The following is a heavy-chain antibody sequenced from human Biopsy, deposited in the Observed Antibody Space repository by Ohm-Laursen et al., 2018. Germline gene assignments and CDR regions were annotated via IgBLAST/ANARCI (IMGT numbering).Heavy chain of an antibody. J-gene: IGHJ6*02. CDR3: ARMDCSGGSCHYYSYGMDV. V-gene: IGHV4-4*09. Sequence: GTLSLTCTVPGDSISSYYWSWIRQPPGKGLECIGNIHHSGSTNYNPSLKSRLTISVDTSKNQFSLKLSSVTAADTAVYYCARMDCSGGSCHYYSYGMDVWGQGTTVTVSS. CDR2: IHHSGST. D-gene: IGHD2-15*01. CDR1: GDSISSYY.